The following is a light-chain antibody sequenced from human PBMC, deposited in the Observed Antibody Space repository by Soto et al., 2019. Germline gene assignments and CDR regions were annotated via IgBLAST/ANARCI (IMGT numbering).Light chain of an antibody. Sequence: QSVLTQPPSASGTPGQRVTISCSGSSSNIGSNYVYWYQQLPGTAPKLLIYSNNQRPSGVPDRFSGSKSGTSASLAISGLRSEDEADYYCAAWDDSLSGRWVFGGGTKLNVL. CDR3: AAWDDSLSGRWV. CDR1: SSNIGSNY. CDR2: SNN. V-gene: IGLV1-47*02. J-gene: IGLJ3*02.